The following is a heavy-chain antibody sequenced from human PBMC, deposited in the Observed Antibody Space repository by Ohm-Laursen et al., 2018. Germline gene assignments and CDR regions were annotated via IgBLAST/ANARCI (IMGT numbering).Heavy chain of an antibody. Sequence: SLRLSCAASGATISGYWMHWVRQTPGKGLVWVSRINGDGSRPFYADSVKGRFTISRDNAKNSLYLQMNSLRAEDTAVYYCASLSGYSYVNYYYGMDVWGQGTTVTVSS. CDR1: GATISGYW. CDR3: ASLSGYSYVNYYYGMDV. CDR2: INGDGSRP. D-gene: IGHD5-18*01. J-gene: IGHJ6*02. V-gene: IGHV3-74*01.